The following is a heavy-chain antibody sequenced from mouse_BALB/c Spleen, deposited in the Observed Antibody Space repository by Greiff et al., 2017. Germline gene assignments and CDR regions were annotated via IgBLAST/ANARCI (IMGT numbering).Heavy chain of an antibody. CDR3: ARGGYDWEYAMDY. D-gene: IGHD2-2*01. CDR1: GYSITSDYA. Sequence: EVQLVESGPGLVKPSQSLSLTCTVTGYSITSDYAWNWIRQFPGNKLEWMGYISYSGSTSYNPSLKSRISITRDTSKNQFFLQLNSVTTEDTATYYCARGGYDWEYAMDYWGQGTSVTVSS. V-gene: IGHV3-2*02. CDR2: ISYSGST. J-gene: IGHJ4*01.